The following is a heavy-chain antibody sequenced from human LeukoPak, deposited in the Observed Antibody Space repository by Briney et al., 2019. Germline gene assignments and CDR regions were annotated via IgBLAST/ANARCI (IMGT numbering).Heavy chain of an antibody. CDR3: AKDSGVAATGYGMDV. CDR1: GFTFDDYA. J-gene: IGHJ6*02. Sequence: GGSLRLSCAASGFTFDDYAMHWVRQAPGKGLEWVSGISWNSGGIAYADSVKGRFTISRDNARNSLYLQMNSLRAEDTALYYCAKDSGVAATGYGMDVWGQGTTVTVSS. D-gene: IGHD2-15*01. CDR2: ISWNSGGI. V-gene: IGHV3-9*01.